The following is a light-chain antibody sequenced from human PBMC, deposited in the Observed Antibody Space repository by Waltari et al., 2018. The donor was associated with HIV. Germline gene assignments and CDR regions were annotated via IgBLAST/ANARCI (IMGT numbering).Light chain of an antibody. CDR2: DVS. Sequence: QSALTQPASVSGSLGPSITISCTGTSSDVGGYNSVSWYQQHPGTAHKLMIYDVSKRPSGVSNRFSGSKSGNTASLTISGLQAEDEADYYCCSYAGSSTFYVFGTGTKVTVL. J-gene: IGLJ1*01. CDR1: SSDVGGYNS. CDR3: CSYAGSSTFYV. V-gene: IGLV2-23*02.